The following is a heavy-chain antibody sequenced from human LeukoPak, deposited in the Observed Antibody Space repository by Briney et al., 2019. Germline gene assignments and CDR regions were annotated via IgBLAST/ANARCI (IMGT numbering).Heavy chain of an antibody. D-gene: IGHD2-21*02. Sequence: PGGSLRLSCAASGFTFSNYWMSWVRQAPGKGLEWVANVKQDGSEKYYVDSVKGRFTISRDNAKNSLYLQMISLRVEDTAVYYCARDDFQGSDYWGQGTLVTVSS. CDR3: ARDDFQGSDY. J-gene: IGHJ4*02. V-gene: IGHV3-7*01. CDR2: VKQDGSEK. CDR1: GFTFSNYW.